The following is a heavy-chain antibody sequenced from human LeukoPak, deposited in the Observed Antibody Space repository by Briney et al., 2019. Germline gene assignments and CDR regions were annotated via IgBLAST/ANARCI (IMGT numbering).Heavy chain of an antibody. CDR3: TTDRWSHFDY. Sequence: PSETLSLTCAVYGGSFSGYYWSWVRQAPGKGLEWVGRIKSKTDGGTTDYAAPVKGRFTISRDDSKNTLYLQMNSLKTEDTAVYYCTTDRWSHFDYWGQGTLVTVSS. CDR2: IKSKTDGGTT. V-gene: IGHV3-15*01. D-gene: IGHD2-15*01. J-gene: IGHJ4*02. CDR1: GGSFSGYY.